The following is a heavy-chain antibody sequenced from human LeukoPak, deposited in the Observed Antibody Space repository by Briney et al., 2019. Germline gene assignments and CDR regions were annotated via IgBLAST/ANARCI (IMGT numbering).Heavy chain of an antibody. Sequence: SQTLSLTCAISGDSVSSNSVTWNWIRQSPSRGLEWLGRTYYRSKWYNDYAVSVKSRITINPDTSKNQFSLQLNSVTPEDTAVYYCAKESVVVAAKWFDPWGQGTLVTASS. CDR1: GDSVSSNSVT. V-gene: IGHV6-1*01. CDR2: TYYRSKWYN. J-gene: IGHJ5*02. CDR3: AKESVVVAAKWFDP. D-gene: IGHD2-15*01.